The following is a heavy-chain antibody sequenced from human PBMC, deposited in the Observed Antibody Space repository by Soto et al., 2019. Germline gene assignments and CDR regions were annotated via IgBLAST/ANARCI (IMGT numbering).Heavy chain of an antibody. CDR2: ISYDGSNK. J-gene: IGHJ6*02. Sequence: QVQLVESGGGVVQPGRSLRLSCAASGFTFRSYGMHWVRQAPGKGLEWVAVISYDGSNKYYADSVKGRFTISRDNSKNTLYLQMNSLRAEDTAVYYCAKDQGTGGGMDVWGQGTTVTVSS. V-gene: IGHV3-30*18. D-gene: IGHD3-16*01. CDR3: AKDQGTGGGMDV. CDR1: GFTFRSYG.